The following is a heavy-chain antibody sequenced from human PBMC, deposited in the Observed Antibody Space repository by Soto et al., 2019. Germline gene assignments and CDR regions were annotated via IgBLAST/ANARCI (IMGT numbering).Heavy chain of an antibody. J-gene: IGHJ4*02. D-gene: IGHD1-26*01. V-gene: IGHV3-30-3*01. CDR3: ARDLVGATRLLDF. CDR2: ISYDGSNK. Sequence: QVQLVESGGGVVQPGRSLRLSCAASGFTFSSYAMHWVRQAPGTGLEWVAVISYDGSNKYYADSVKGRFTISRDNSKNTLYLQMNSLRAEDTAVYYCARDLVGATRLLDFWGQGTLVTVSS. CDR1: GFTFSSYA.